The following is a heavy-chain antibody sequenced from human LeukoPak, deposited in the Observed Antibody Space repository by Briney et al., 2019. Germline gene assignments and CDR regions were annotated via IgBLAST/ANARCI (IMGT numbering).Heavy chain of an antibody. D-gene: IGHD6-13*01. J-gene: IGHJ6*02. Sequence: ASVKVSCKASGYTFTSYDINWVRQATGQGLEWMGWMNPNSGNTGHAQKFQGRVTMTRNTSISTAYMELSSLRSEDTAVYYCARVPYSSSWYEDYYYGMDVWGQGTTVTVSS. CDR3: ARVPYSSSWYEDYYYGMDV. V-gene: IGHV1-8*01. CDR2: MNPNSGNT. CDR1: GYTFTSYD.